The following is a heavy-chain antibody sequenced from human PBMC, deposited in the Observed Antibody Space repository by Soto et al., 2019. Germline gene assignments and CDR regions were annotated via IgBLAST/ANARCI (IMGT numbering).Heavy chain of an antibody. D-gene: IGHD6-13*01. CDR3: ARDLVRIAAAGTDYYYYGMDV. Sequence: QVQLVQSGAEVKKPGSSVKVSCKASGGTFSSYAISWVRQAPGQGLEWMGGIIPIFGTANYAQKFQGRVTTTADESTSTAYIELSSLRSEDTAVYYCARDLVRIAAAGTDYYYYGMDVWGQGTTVTVSS. CDR1: GGTFSSYA. J-gene: IGHJ6*02. V-gene: IGHV1-69*01. CDR2: IIPIFGTA.